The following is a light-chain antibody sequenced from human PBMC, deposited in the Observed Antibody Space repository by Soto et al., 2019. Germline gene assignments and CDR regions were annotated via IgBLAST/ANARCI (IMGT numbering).Light chain of an antibody. V-gene: IGKV3-20*01. CDR2: GAS. CDR3: QQYGSSHRT. CDR1: QSVSSSY. Sequence: EIVLTQSPGTLSLSPGERATLSCRASQSVSSSYLAWYQQKPGQAPRLLIYGASSSATGIPDRFSGSGSGTDFTLTISRLEPEDCAVYYCQQYGSSHRTFGQGTKVEIK. J-gene: IGKJ1*01.